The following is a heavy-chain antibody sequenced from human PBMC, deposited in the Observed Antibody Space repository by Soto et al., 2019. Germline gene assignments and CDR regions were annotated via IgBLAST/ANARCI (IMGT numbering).Heavy chain of an antibody. J-gene: IGHJ4*02. CDR1: GFTFSSYA. CDR2: ITASGGST. D-gene: IGHD3-22*01. V-gene: IGHV3-23*01. CDR3: AKVRGYHYDTSGYYSDDY. Sequence: GGSLRLSCAASGFTFSSYAISWVRQAPGKGLEWVSGITASGGSTSYADSVKGRFTISRDNSKNTVHLQMNSLRADDTAVYYCAKVRGYHYDTSGYYSDDYCGQGTLVTVSS.